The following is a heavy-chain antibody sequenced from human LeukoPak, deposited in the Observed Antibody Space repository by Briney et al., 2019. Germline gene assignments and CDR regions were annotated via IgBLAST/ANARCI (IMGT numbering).Heavy chain of an antibody. Sequence: GGSLRLSCAASGFTFSSYAMSWVRQAPGEGLEWVSAISGSGGSTYYADSVKGRFTISRDNSKNTLYLQMNSLRAEDTAVYYCARDIMSSHIVVVTAVADYWGQGTLVTVSS. D-gene: IGHD2-21*02. CDR3: ARDIMSSHIVVVTAVADY. CDR1: GFTFSSYA. V-gene: IGHV3-23*01. J-gene: IGHJ4*02. CDR2: ISGSGGST.